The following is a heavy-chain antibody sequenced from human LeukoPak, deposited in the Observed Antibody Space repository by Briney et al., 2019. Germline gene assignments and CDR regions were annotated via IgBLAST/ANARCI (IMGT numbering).Heavy chain of an antibody. V-gene: IGHV3-21*01. CDR1: GFTFSSYS. CDR2: ISSSSSYI. J-gene: IGHJ4*02. Sequence: GSLKLSCAASGFTFSSYSMNWVRQAPGKGLGGVSSISSSSSYIYYADSVKGRFTISRDNAKNSLYLQMNSLRAEDTAVYYCARDLCSGGSCYSVYDYWGQGTLVTVSS. CDR3: ARDLCSGGSCYSVYDY. D-gene: IGHD2-15*01.